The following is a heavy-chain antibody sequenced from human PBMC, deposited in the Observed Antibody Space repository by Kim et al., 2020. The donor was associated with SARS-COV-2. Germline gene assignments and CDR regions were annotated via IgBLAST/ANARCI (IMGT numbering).Heavy chain of an antibody. J-gene: IGHJ4*02. CDR3: ARRGYCSSTSCLTFDY. D-gene: IGHD2-2*01. CDR1: GYTFTSYA. V-gene: IGHV7-4-1*02. CDR2: INTNTGNP. Sequence: ASVKVSCKASGYTFTSYAMNWVRQAPGQGLEWMGWINTNTGNPTYAQGFTGRFVFSLDTSVSTAYLQISSLKAEDTAVYYCARRGYCSSTSCLTFDYWGQGTLVTVSS.